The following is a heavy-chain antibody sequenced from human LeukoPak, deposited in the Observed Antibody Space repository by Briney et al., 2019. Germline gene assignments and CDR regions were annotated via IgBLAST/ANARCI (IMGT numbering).Heavy chain of an antibody. CDR1: GFTFSSYA. D-gene: IGHD6-19*01. CDR2: ISGSGGST. J-gene: IGHJ4*02. V-gene: IGHV3-23*01. CDR3: ARYRGSGSLGY. Sequence: GGSLRLSCAASGFTFSSYAMSWVRQAPGKGLEWVSAISGSGGSTYYADSVKGRFTISRDHSNNTLYLQMNSLRAEDTAIYYCARYRGSGSLGYWGQGTLVSVSS.